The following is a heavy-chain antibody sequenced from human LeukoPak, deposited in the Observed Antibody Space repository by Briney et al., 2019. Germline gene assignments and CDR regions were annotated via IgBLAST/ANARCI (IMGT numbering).Heavy chain of an antibody. CDR2: IGANNADT. V-gene: IGHV1-18*01. CDR1: GYTFSDFG. D-gene: IGHD4-17*01. Sequence: ASVTVSCKASGYTFSDFGITWVRQAPGQGVEWMGWIGANNADTDYPQKFQGRVTLTTDTSSSTAYMELRSLTSDDTALYYCARAGAAVTMFFDFWGQGTLVTVSS. J-gene: IGHJ4*02. CDR3: ARAGAAVTMFFDF.